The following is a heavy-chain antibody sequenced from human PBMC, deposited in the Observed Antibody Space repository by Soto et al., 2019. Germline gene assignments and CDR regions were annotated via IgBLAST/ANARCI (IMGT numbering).Heavy chain of an antibody. CDR1: GGTFSSHA. D-gene: IGHD3-22*01. J-gene: IGHJ5*02. Sequence: ASVKVSCKASGGTFSSHAISWVRQAPGQGLEWMGGIIPIFGTANYAQKFQGRVTITADESTSTAYMELSSLRSEDTAVYYCARKRYYDSSTPFDPWGQGTLVTVSS. V-gene: IGHV1-69*13. CDR3: ARKRYYDSSTPFDP. CDR2: IIPIFGTA.